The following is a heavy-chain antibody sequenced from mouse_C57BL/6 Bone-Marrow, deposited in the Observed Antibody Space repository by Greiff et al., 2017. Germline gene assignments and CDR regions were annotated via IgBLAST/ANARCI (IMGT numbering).Heavy chain of an antibody. J-gene: IGHJ4*01. CDR3: ASPRTTGYYDAMDY. D-gene: IGHD1-1*01. CDR1: GFTFSDYY. Sequence: EVKVVESGGGLVQPGGSLKLSCAASGFTFSDYYMYWVRQTPEQRLEWVAYISNGGGSTYYPDTVKGRFTISRDKAKNTLYLQMSRLKSEDTAMYYCASPRTTGYYDAMDYWGQGTSVTVSS. CDR2: ISNGGGST. V-gene: IGHV5-12*01.